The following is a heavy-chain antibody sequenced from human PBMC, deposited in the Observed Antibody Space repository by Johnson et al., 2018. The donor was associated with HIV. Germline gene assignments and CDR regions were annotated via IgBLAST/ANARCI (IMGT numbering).Heavy chain of an antibody. CDR3: AKYAPLNYEIDYSSSSSAIDI. CDR1: GLTFSNYA. J-gene: IGHJ3*02. V-gene: IGHV3-23*04. CDR2: IRGSGTTT. D-gene: IGHD6-6*01. Sequence: VQLVESGGGLVQPGRSLRLSCAASGLTFSNYAMSWVRQAPGKGLEWVSGIRGSGTTTYNADSVKGRFTISRDNSKNTLYLQRNSLRAEDTAIYYCAKYAPLNYEIDYSSSSSAIDIWGQGTMVTVSS.